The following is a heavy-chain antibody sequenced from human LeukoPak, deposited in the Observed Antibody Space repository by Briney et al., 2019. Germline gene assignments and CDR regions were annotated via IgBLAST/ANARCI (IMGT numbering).Heavy chain of an antibody. V-gene: IGHV3-74*01. D-gene: IGHD1-1*01. Sequence: PGGSLRLSCAASGFTFSTYWMHWVRQAQGKGLVWVSRIDGEGSVTKYTDSVKGRFTISRDSAKNTVYLQMNSLRAEDTAVYYCTTGGSYFFDYWGQGTLVTVSS. CDR3: TTGGSYFFDY. CDR2: IDGEGSVT. CDR1: GFTFSTYW. J-gene: IGHJ4*02.